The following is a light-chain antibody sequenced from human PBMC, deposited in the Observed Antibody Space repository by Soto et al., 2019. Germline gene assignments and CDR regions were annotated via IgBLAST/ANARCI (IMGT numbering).Light chain of an antibody. CDR2: WAS. V-gene: IGKV4-1*01. CDR3: QQYHSTRLT. Sequence: EIVVTQSPDSLAVSLGERATINCKSSQSVLYSSNNKNYLAWYQQKPRQPPKLLIYWASTRESGVPDRFSGSGSGTDFTLTISSLQAEDVAVYYCQQYHSTRLTFGGGTKVDIK. CDR1: QSVLYSSNNKNY. J-gene: IGKJ4*01.